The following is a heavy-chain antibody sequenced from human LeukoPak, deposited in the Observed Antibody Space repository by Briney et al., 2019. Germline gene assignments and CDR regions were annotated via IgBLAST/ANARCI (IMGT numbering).Heavy chain of an antibody. J-gene: IGHJ3*02. Sequence: ASVKVSCKASGFTFRTSTVQWVRQARGQRLEWIGWVSVGSGVTNYAHSLQERLSITRDMSTGTAYMELGSLTSDDTAVYYCAAELNGVNSDCCNFEIWGQGTMVTVSS. CDR3: AAELNGVNSDCCNFEI. D-gene: IGHD4-23*01. V-gene: IGHV1-58*01. CDR1: GFTFRTST. CDR2: VSVGSGVT.